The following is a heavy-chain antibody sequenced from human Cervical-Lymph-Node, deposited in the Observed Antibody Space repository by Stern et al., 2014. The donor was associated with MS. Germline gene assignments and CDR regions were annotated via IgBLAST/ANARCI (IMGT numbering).Heavy chain of an antibody. J-gene: IGHJ4*02. V-gene: IGHV3-33*01. Sequence: QVQLVESGGGVVQPGRSLRLSCAASGFSFSRYAMHWVRHAPGKGLEWVALIWYDGSNPYYADSVTGRFTISRDNFKNTLYLQMNSLRAEDTAVYYCASAYSSSHYYFDYWGQGTLVTVSS. CDR3: ASAYSSSHYYFDY. D-gene: IGHD6-13*01. CDR2: IWYDGSNP. CDR1: GFSFSRYA.